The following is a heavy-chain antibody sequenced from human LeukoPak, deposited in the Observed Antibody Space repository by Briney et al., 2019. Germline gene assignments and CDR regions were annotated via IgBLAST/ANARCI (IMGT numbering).Heavy chain of an antibody. Sequence: SQTLSLTCTVSGGSISSGGYYWSWIRQHPGKGLEWIGYIYYSGSTYYNPSLKSRVTISVDTSKNQFSLKLSSVTAADTAVYYCARVPIMITFGGVIVGSYPDYWGQGTLVTVSS. V-gene: IGHV4-31*03. J-gene: IGHJ4*02. CDR1: GGSISSGGYY. D-gene: IGHD3-16*02. CDR3: ARVPIMITFGGVIVGSYPDY. CDR2: IYYSGST.